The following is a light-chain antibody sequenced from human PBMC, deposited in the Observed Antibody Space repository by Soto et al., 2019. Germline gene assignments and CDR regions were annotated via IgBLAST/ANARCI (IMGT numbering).Light chain of an antibody. CDR2: EVN. V-gene: IGLV2-14*01. Sequence: QSALTQPASVSGSPEQSITISCTGTSSDVGGYNYVSWYQQHPGKAPKLMIYEVNNRPSGVSNRFSGSKSGNTASLTISGLQAEDEADYYCSSYTSSSTLVVFGGGTKLTVL. CDR3: SSYTSSSTLVV. CDR1: SSDVGGYNY. J-gene: IGLJ2*01.